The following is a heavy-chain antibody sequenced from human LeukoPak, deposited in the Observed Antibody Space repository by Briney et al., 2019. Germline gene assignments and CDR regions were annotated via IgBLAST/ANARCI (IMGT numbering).Heavy chain of an antibody. Sequence: GRSLRLSCAASGFTFSSYWMHWVRQAPGKGLVWVSRINSDGSSTSYADSVKGRFTISRDNAKNTLYLQMNSLRAEDTAVYYCAKGDESVVVPAAIRHYYCYGMDVWGQGTTVTVSS. V-gene: IGHV3-74*01. CDR3: AKGDESVVVPAAIRHYYCYGMDV. CDR1: GFTFSSYW. CDR2: INSDGSST. D-gene: IGHD2-2*01. J-gene: IGHJ6*02.